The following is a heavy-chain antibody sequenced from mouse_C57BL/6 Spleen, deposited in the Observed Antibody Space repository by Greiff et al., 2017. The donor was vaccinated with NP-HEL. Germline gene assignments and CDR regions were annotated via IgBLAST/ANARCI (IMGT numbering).Heavy chain of an antibody. Sequence: QVQLQQSGAELVKPGASVKMSRKASGYTFTSYWITWVKQRPGQGLEWIGDIYPGSGSTNYNEKFKSKATLTVDTSSSTAYMQLSSLTSEDSAVYYCARGGDYYAMDYWGQGTSVTVSS. J-gene: IGHJ4*01. CDR2: IYPGSGST. V-gene: IGHV1-55*01. CDR3: ARGGDYYAMDY. CDR1: GYTFTSYW.